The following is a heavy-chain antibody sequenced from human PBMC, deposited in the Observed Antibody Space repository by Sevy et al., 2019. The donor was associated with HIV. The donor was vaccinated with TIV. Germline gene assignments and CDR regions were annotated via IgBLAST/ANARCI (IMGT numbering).Heavy chain of an antibody. V-gene: IGHV4-34*01. D-gene: IGHD3-3*01. CDR1: GGSFSGYY. CDR3: ARGGGFWSGYPQMGRGDYYYYGMDV. J-gene: IGHJ6*02. CDR2: INHSGST. Sequence: SETLSLTCAVYGGSFSGYYWSWIRQPPGKGLEWIGEINHSGSTNYNPSLKSRVTISVDTSKNQFSLKLSSVTAADTAVYYCARGGGFWSGYPQMGRGDYYYYGMDVWGQGTTVTVSS.